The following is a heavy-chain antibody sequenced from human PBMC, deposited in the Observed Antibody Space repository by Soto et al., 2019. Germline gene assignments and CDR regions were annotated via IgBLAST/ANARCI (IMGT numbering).Heavy chain of an antibody. CDR2: IGGSGGST. D-gene: IGHD6-19*01. Sequence: EVQLLESGGGLVQPGGSLRLSCAASGFTFSSYAMSWVRQAPGKGLEWVSAIGGSGGSTYYADSVKGRFTISRDNSKNTLYLQMNSLRAEDTAVYYCAKDRSVAGPTPNWFDPWGQGTLVTVSS. CDR3: AKDRSVAGPTPNWFDP. V-gene: IGHV3-23*01. CDR1: GFTFSSYA. J-gene: IGHJ5*02.